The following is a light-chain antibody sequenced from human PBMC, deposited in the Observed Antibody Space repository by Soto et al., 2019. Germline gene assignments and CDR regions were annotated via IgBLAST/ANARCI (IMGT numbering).Light chain of an antibody. J-gene: IGKJ4*01. CDR1: QSISSW. CDR2: KAS. Sequence: DIQMTQSPSTLSASVGDRVTITCRASQSISSWLAWYQQKPGKAPKALIFKASSLESGVPSRFSGSGSGTEFTLTISSLQPDDFASYYCQQYNSFLTFGGGTKVEMK. CDR3: QQYNSFLT. V-gene: IGKV1-5*03.